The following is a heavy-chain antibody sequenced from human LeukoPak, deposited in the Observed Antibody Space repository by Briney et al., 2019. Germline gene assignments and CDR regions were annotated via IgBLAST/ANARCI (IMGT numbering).Heavy chain of an antibody. D-gene: IGHD2-8*01. V-gene: IGHV3-66*01. Sequence: GGSLRLSCAASGFTFSSYAMSWVRQAPGKGLEWVSVIYSGGSTYYADSVKGRFTISRDNSKNTLYLQMNSLRAEDTAVYYCARAVWSYYYYGMDVWGQGTTVTVSS. CDR3: ARAVWSYYYYGMDV. J-gene: IGHJ6*02. CDR1: GFTFSSYA. CDR2: IYSGGST.